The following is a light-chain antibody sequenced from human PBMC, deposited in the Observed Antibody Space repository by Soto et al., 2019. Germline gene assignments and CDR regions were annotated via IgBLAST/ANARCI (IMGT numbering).Light chain of an antibody. CDR2: GAS. J-gene: IGKJ2*01. Sequence: EIVLTQSPGTLSLSPGERATLSCRASQSVSSSYLAWYQQKPGLAPRLLIYGASSRATGIPDRFSGSGSGADFTLTISRLEPEDFPVYYCQHYGGSPPVTFGQGTKLEIK. CDR3: QHYGGSPPVT. CDR1: QSVSSSY. V-gene: IGKV3-20*01.